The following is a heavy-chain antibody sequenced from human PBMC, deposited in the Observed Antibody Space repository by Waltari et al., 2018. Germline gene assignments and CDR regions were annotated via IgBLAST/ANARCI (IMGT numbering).Heavy chain of an antibody. CDR1: GGTFSSYA. D-gene: IGHD3-3*01. Sequence: QVQLVQSGAEVKKPGSSVKVSCKASGGTFSSYAISWVRQAPGPGLEWMGGIIPIFGTANYAQKFQGRVTMTADESTSTAYMELSSLRSEDTAVYYCARARHIRFLEWLPSYYYYMDVWGKGTTVTVSS. CDR3: ARARHIRFLEWLPSYYYYMDV. CDR2: IIPIFGTA. J-gene: IGHJ6*03. V-gene: IGHV1-69*01.